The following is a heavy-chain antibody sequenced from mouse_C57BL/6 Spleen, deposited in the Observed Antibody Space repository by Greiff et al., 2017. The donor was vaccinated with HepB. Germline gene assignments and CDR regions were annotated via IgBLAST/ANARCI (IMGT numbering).Heavy chain of an antibody. CDR2: INPNNGGT. J-gene: IGHJ2*01. CDR1: GYTFTDYN. V-gene: IGHV1-22*01. D-gene: IGHD2-2*01. CDR3: ARTPMVTTGYYFDY. Sequence: VQLQQSGPELVKPGASVKMSCKASGYTFTDYNMHWVKQSHGKSLEWIGYINPNNGGTSYNQKFKGKATLTVNKSSSTAYMELRSLTSEDSAVYYCARTPMVTTGYYFDYWGQGTTLTVSS.